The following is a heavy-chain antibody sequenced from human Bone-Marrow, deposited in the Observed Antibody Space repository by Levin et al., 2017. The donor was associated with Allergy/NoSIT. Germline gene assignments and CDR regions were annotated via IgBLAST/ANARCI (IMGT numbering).Heavy chain of an antibody. V-gene: IGHV4-59*01. CDR1: GGSISGYY. J-gene: IGHJ4*02. CDR2: IFYSGST. D-gene: IGHD3-10*01. CDR3: ARSVAGEFDY. Sequence: SQTPSLTCPVSGGSISGYYWSWVRQPPGKGLEWVGHIFYSGSTNYNPSLKSRVTISINTSKNQFSLNLTSVTAADTAFYYCARSVAGEFDYWGQGTLVTVSS.